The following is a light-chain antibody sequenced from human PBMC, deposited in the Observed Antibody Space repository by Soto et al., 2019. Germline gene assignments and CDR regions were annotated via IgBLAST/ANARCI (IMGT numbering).Light chain of an antibody. Sequence: EIVLTQSPATLSLSPGERATLSCRASQNIYNYLAWYQHRPGQAPRLLIYGASNRASDIPARFSGSASGTDFTLTISSLEPEDFAVYYCQQRINWPPGTFGQGTKLEIK. J-gene: IGKJ2*01. V-gene: IGKV3-11*01. CDR3: QQRINWPPGT. CDR2: GAS. CDR1: QNIYNY.